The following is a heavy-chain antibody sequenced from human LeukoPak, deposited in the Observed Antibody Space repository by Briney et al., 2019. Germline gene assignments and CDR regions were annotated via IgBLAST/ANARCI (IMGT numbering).Heavy chain of an antibody. CDR1: GYTFTGYY. J-gene: IGHJ4*02. CDR2: INPNSGGT. V-gene: IGHV1-2*02. CDR3: AREDYVYVWGSYRPTQYDY. Sequence: ASVKVSCKASGYTFTGYYMHWVRQAPGQGLEWMGWINPNSGGTNYAKKFQGRVTMTRDTSISTAYMELSRLRSDDTAVYYCAREDYVYVWGSYRPTQYDYWGQGTLVTVSS. D-gene: IGHD3-16*02.